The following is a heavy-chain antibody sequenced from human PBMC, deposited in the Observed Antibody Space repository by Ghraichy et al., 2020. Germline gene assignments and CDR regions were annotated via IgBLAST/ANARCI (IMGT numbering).Heavy chain of an antibody. CDR2: ISAYNGNT. CDR1: GYTFTSYG. D-gene: IGHD3-22*01. J-gene: IGHJ6*02. V-gene: IGHV1-18*04. Sequence: ASVKVSCKASGYTFTSYGISWVRQAPGQGLEWMGWISAYNGNTNYAQKLQGRVTMTTDTSTSTAYMELRSLRSDDTAVYYCARDRPPDSSGYYYYYYGMDVWGQGTTVTVSS. CDR3: ARDRPPDSSGYYYYYYGMDV.